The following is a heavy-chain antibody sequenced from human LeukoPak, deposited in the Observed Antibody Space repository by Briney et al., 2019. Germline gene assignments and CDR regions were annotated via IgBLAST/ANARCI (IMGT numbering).Heavy chain of an antibody. D-gene: IGHD3-10*01. CDR2: IWYDGSNK. CDR3: ARDLGTMVRGVRAYYYYGMDV. CDR1: GFTFSSYG. V-gene: IGHV3-33*01. J-gene: IGHJ6*02. Sequence: GRSLRLSCAASGFTFSSYGMHWVRQAPGKGLEWVAVIWYDGSNKYYADSVKGRFTISRDNSKNTLYLQMNSLRAEDTAVYYCARDLGTMVRGVRAYYYYGMDVWGQGTTVTVSS.